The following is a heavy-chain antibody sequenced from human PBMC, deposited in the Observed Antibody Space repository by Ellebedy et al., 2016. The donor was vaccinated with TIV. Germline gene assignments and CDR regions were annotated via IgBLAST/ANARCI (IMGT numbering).Heavy chain of an antibody. D-gene: IGHD3-10*01. J-gene: IGHJ4*02. CDR1: GFMFSDYW. CDR2: INHDGSST. V-gene: IGHV3-74*01. Sequence: GESLKISCGGSGFMFSDYWMLWVRQTPGKGLVCVSRINHDGSSTIYADSVKGRFTITRDNAENSLYLQMNSLRAEDTAVYYCATERGAYSGSGQAFDYWGQGTLVTVSS. CDR3: ATERGAYSGSGQAFDY.